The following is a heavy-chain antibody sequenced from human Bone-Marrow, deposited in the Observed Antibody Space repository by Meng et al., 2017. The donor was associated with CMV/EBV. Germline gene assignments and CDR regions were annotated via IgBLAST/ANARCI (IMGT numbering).Heavy chain of an antibody. CDR3: ARDGGSPNDY. CDR2: INLKSGDT. V-gene: IGHV1-2*02. D-gene: IGHD1-26*01. CDR1: GYTFTAYF. Sequence: ASVKVSCKSFGYTFTAYFVYWVRQAPGQGLEWMGWINLKSGDTNYAQKFRGRVTMTRDTSIDTAYMDLSSLRSDDTAVYYCARDGGSPNDYWGQGTLVTVSS. J-gene: IGHJ4*02.